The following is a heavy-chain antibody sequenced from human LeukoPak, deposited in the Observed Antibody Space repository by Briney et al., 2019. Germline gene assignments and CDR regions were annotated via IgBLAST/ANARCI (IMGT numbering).Heavy chain of an antibody. CDR1: GFTFSSYA. CDR2: ISGSGGYT. V-gene: IGHV3-23*01. D-gene: IGHD6-19*01. Sequence: GGSLRLSCAASGFTFSSYAMSWVRQAPGKGLEWVSAISGSGGYTYYADSVKGRFTISRDNSKNTLYLQMNSLRAEDTAVYYCARDGQAVAGNWFDPWGQGTLVTVSS. CDR3: ARDGQAVAGNWFDP. J-gene: IGHJ5*02.